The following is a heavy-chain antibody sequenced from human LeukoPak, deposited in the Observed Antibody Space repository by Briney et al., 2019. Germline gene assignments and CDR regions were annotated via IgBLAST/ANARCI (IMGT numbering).Heavy chain of an antibody. CDR2: IYYSGST. CDR1: GGSISSSSHY. Sequence: PSETLSLTCTVSGGSISSSSHYWGWIRQPPGKGLEWIGNIYYSGSTYYNPSLKSRVTISVDRSKNQFSLKLSSMTAADTAVFYCARRGFTDGITIFGVVIRTALDYWGQGTLVTVSS. CDR3: ARRGFTDGITIFGVVIRTALDY. V-gene: IGHV4-39*01. D-gene: IGHD3-3*01. J-gene: IGHJ4*02.